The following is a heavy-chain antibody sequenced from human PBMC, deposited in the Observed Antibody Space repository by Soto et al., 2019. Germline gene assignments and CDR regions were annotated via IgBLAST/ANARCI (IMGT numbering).Heavy chain of an antibody. Sequence: PGGSLRLSCAASGFTFSSYAMSWVRQAPGKGLEWVSAISGSGGSTYYADSVKGRFTISRDNSKNTLYLQMNSLRAEDTAVYYCAKRPRFYDFWSGYPDDYWGQGTLVTVSS. CDR3: AKRPRFYDFWSGYPDDY. CDR1: GFTFSSYA. V-gene: IGHV3-23*01. D-gene: IGHD3-3*01. J-gene: IGHJ4*02. CDR2: ISGSGGST.